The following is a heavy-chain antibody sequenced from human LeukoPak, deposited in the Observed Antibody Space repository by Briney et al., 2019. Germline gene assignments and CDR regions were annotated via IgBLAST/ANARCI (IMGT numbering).Heavy chain of an antibody. J-gene: IGHJ4*02. CDR3: ARDRAYDREFDS. CDR2: IIPNSGGT. D-gene: IGHD3-3*01. V-gene: IGHV1-2*06. CDR1: GYTFTGYY. Sequence: ASVKVSCKASGYTFTGYYMHWVRRAPGQGLEWMGRIIPNSGGTKYAQKFQGRVTMTRDTSITTAYMELSRLRSDDTAVYYCARDRAYDREFDSWGQGTLVTVSS.